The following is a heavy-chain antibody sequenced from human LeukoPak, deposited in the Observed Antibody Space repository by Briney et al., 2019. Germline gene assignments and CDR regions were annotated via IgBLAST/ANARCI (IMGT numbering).Heavy chain of an antibody. CDR2: IIPILGIA. Sequence: ASVKVSCKASGGTFSSYAISWVRQAPGQGLEWMGRIIPILGIANYAQKFQGRVTITADKSTSTAYMELNSLRSEDTAVYYCARDRGSRVRGYFDNWGQGPLVTVSS. CDR3: ARDRGSRVRGYFDN. D-gene: IGHD3-10*01. V-gene: IGHV1-69*04. J-gene: IGHJ4*02. CDR1: GGTFSSYA.